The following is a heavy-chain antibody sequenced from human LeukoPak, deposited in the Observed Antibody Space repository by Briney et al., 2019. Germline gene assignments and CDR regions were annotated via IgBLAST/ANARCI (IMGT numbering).Heavy chain of an antibody. J-gene: IGHJ4*02. CDR2: IYYSGST. Sequence: SETLSLTCTVSGGSISSGGYYWSWIRQHPGKGLEWIGHIYYSGSTYYNPSLKSRVTISVDTSKNQFSLKLSSVTAADTAVYYCASHVVVTATFDYWGQGTLVTVSS. V-gene: IGHV4-31*03. CDR1: GGSISSGGYY. D-gene: IGHD2-21*02. CDR3: ASHVVVTATFDY.